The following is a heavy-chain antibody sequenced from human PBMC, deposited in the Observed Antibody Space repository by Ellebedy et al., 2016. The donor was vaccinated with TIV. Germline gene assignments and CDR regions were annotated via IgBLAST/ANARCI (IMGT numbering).Heavy chain of an antibody. D-gene: IGHD6-19*01. J-gene: IGHJ4*02. V-gene: IGHV3-74*01. CDR1: GFIFSNYW. CDR2: IYRDGSGT. CDR3: VKVIATSGWPYYFHY. Sequence: PGGSLRLSCGASGFIFSNYWMHWVRQAPGKGLVWVSRIYRDGSGTDYADSVKGRFTFSRDNTRNTLYLQMSSLRAEDTAVYYCVKVIATSGWPYYFHYWGQGTLVTVSS.